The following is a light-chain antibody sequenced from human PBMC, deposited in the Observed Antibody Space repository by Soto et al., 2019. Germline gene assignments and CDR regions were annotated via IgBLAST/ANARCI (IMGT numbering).Light chain of an antibody. CDR2: LGS. V-gene: IGKV2-28*01. Sequence: DIVMTQSPLSLPVTPEEPASISCRSSQSLLHSDGYNYLDRYLQKPGQSPQLLIYLGSNRASGVPDRFSGSGSGTDFTLKISRVEAEDVGVYYCMQALQTPTFGGGTKVEIK. J-gene: IGKJ4*01. CDR3: MQALQTPT. CDR1: QSLLHSDGYNY.